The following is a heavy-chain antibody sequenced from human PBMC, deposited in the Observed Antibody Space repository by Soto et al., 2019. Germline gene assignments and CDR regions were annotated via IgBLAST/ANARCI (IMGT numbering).Heavy chain of an antibody. CDR2: INLDGSST. CDR3: ARGNLPIVVVPAAIDY. D-gene: IGHD2-2*01. V-gene: IGHV3-74*01. J-gene: IGHJ4*02. Sequence: PGGSLRLSCVASGFTFSSFWMHWVRQAPGKGLVWVSRINLDGSSTDYADSVKGRFTISRDNSKNTLYLQMNSLRVEDTAVYYCARGNLPIVVVPAAIDYWGQGTQVTVSS. CDR1: GFTFSSFW.